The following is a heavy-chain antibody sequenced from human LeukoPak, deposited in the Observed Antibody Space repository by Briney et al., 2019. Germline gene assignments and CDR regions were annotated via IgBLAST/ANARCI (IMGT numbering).Heavy chain of an antibody. CDR3: AKHQAQTYCSSTSCYKDYYGMDV. D-gene: IGHD2-2*02. V-gene: IGHV5-51*01. CDR1: GYSFTSYW. J-gene: IGHJ6*02. Sequence: GESLKISCKGSGYSFTSYWIGWVRQMPGKGLEWMGIIYPGDSDTRYSPSFQGQVTISADKSIRTAYLQWSSLKASDTAMYYCAKHQAQTYCSSTSCYKDYYGMDVWGQGTTVTVSS. CDR2: IYPGDSDT.